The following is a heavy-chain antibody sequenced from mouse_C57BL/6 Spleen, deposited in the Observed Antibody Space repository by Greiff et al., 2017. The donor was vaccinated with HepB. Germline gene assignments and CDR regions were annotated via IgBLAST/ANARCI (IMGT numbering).Heavy chain of an antibody. CDR3: ASSSGYYYFDY. Sequence: EVKLVESGPELVKPGASVKISCKASGYSFTGYYMHWVKQSHGNILDWIGYIYPYNGVSSYNQKFKGKATLTVDKSSSTAYMELRSLTSEDSAVYYCASSSGYYYFDYWGQGTTLTVSS. CDR1: GYSFTGYY. V-gene: IGHV1-31*01. D-gene: IGHD3-2*02. J-gene: IGHJ2*01. CDR2: IYPYNGVS.